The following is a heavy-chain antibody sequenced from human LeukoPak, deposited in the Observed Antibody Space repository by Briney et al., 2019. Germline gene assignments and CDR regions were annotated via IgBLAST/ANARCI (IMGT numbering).Heavy chain of an antibody. J-gene: IGHJ4*02. CDR2: TYYRSKWYY. D-gene: IGHD1-26*01. V-gene: IGHV6-1*01. CDR3: ARTRDLGPDY. CDR1: GDSVSSNSAA. Sequence: SQTLSLTCVISGDSVSSNSAAWNWIRQSPSRGLEWLGRTYYRSKWYYHYAVSMKSRITVNPDTSKNQFSLQLNSVTPEDTAVYYCARTRDLGPDYWGQGTLVTVSP.